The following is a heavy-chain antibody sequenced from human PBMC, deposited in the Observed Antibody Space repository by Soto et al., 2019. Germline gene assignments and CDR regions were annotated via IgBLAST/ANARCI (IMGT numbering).Heavy chain of an antibody. CDR1: GYSFTSYW. CDR2: IYPGDSDT. Sequence: PGEALKISCKGSGYSFTSYWIGWVRQMPGKGLEWMGIIYPGDSDTRYSPSFQGQVTISADKSISTAYLQWSSLKASDTAMYYCARQEGLAYCGGDCYSFSAFDIWGQGTMVNVSS. V-gene: IGHV5-51*01. J-gene: IGHJ3*02. D-gene: IGHD2-21*02. CDR3: ARQEGLAYCGGDCYSFSAFDI.